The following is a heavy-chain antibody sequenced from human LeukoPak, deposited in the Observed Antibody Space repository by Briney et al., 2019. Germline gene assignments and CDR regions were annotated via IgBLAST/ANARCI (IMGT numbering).Heavy chain of an antibody. J-gene: IGHJ4*02. CDR2: MNPNSGNT. V-gene: IGHV1-8*03. Sequence: GASVKVSCKASGYTFTSYDINWVRQATGQGLEWMGWMNPNSGNTGYAQKFQGRVTITRNTSISTAYMELSSLRSEDTAVYYCARRARGLYDFWSGKFDYWGQGTLVTVSS. CDR1: GYTFTSYD. CDR3: ARRARGLYDFWSGKFDY. D-gene: IGHD3-3*01.